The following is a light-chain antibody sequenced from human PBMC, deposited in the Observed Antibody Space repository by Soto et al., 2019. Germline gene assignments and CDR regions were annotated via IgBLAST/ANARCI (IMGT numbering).Light chain of an antibody. CDR1: QSISSW. Sequence: DIQMTQSPSTLSASVGDRVTITCRARQSISSWLAWYQQKPGKAPKLLIYDASSLESGVPSRFSARGTGTEFTLTISSLQPDDFATYYFQQYNSYSITYGPGTRLEIK. CDR3: QQYNSYSIT. V-gene: IGKV1-5*01. J-gene: IGKJ5*01. CDR2: DAS.